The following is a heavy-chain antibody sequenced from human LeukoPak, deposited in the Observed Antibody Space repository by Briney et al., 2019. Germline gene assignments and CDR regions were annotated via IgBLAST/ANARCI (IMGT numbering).Heavy chain of an antibody. Sequence: GGSLRLSFAASGFTFSSYSMNWVRQAPGKGLEWVSYISSSSSSIYYADSVKGRFTISRDNAKNSLFLQMNSLRAEDTAVYYCASGYDYFDYWGQGTLVTVSS. CDR2: ISSSSSSI. V-gene: IGHV3-48*04. D-gene: IGHD5-18*01. CDR1: GFTFSSYS. J-gene: IGHJ4*02. CDR3: ASGYDYFDY.